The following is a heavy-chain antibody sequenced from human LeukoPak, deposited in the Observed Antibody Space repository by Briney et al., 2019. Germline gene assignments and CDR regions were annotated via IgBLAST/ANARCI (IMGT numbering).Heavy chain of an antibody. V-gene: IGHV4-34*01. J-gene: IGHJ6*03. D-gene: IGHD6-13*01. CDR3: ARGWISSSCNMDV. CDR2: INHSGST. Sequence: SETLSLTCAVYGGSFSGYYWSWIRQRPGKGLEWIGEINHSGSTNYNPSLKSRVTISVDTSKNQFSLKLSSVTAADTAVYYCARGWISSSCNMDVWGKGATVTVSS. CDR1: GGSFSGYY.